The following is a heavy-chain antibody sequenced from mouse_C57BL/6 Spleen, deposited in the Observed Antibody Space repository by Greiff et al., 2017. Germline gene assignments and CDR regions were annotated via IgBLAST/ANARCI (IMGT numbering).Heavy chain of an antibody. D-gene: IGHD4-1*01. Sequence: QVQLQQPGAELVRPGSSVKLSCKASGYTFTSYWMHWVKQRPIQGLEWIGNIDPSDSETHYNHKFKDKATLTVDTSSSTAYMQLSSLTSEDSAVLYVARESLTGCTWYFDGWVTGTTVTVSS. V-gene: IGHV1-52*01. CDR2: IDPSDSET. J-gene: IGHJ1*03. CDR1: GYTFTSYW. CDR3: ARESLTGCTWYFDG.